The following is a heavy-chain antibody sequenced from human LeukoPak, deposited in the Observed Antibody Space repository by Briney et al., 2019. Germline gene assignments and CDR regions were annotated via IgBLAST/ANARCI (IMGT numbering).Heavy chain of an antibody. Sequence: RTSETLSLTCAVYGGSFSGYYWSWVRQPPGKGLEWIGEINHSGSTNYNPSLKSRVTISVDTSKNQFSLKLSSVTAADTAVYYCARRRGSGSYGYYFDYWGQGTLVTVSS. CDR1: GGSFSGYY. CDR2: INHSGST. CDR3: ARRRGSGSYGYYFDY. V-gene: IGHV4-34*01. J-gene: IGHJ4*02. D-gene: IGHD3-10*01.